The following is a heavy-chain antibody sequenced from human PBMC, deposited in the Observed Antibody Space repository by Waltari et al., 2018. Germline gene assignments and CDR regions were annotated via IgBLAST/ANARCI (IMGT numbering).Heavy chain of an antibody. J-gene: IGHJ6*02. CDR1: GGSISSYY. Sequence: QVQLQESGPGLVKPSETLSLTCTVPGGSISSYYWSWIRKPPGKGLEWIGYIYYSGSTNYNPSLKSRVTISVDTSKNQFSLKLSSVTAADTAVYYCARSSITVVPAAILSSGMDVWGQGTTVTVSS. CDR2: IYYSGST. V-gene: IGHV4-59*01. D-gene: IGHD2-2*01. CDR3: ARSSITVVPAAILSSGMDV.